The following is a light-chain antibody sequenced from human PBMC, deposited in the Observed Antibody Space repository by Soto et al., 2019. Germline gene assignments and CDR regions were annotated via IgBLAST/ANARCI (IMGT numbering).Light chain of an antibody. CDR1: SSDVGGYNY. CDR3: SSYTSSSTVV. J-gene: IGLJ2*01. V-gene: IGLV2-14*01. CDR2: DVS. Sequence: QSVLTQPASVSGSPGQSITISCTGTSSDVGGYNYVSWYQQHPGKAPKLMIYDVSNRPSGVSNRFSGSKSGNTASPTISGLQGEDEADYYCSSYTSSSTVVFGGGTKLAVL.